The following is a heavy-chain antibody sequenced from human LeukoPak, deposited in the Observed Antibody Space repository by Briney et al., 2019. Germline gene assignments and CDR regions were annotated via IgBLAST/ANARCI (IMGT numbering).Heavy chain of an antibody. CDR3: ARGDAYCGGDCYSNYYYYYMDV. V-gene: IGHV1-8*03. CDR1: GYTFTSYD. D-gene: IGHD2-21*01. CDR2: MNPNSGNT. Sequence: ASVKVSCKASGYTFTSYDINWVRQATGQGLEWMGWMNPNSGNTGYAQKFQGRVTITRNTSISTAYMELSSLRSEGTAVYYCARGDAYCGGDCYSNYYYYYMDVWGKGTTVTVSS. J-gene: IGHJ6*03.